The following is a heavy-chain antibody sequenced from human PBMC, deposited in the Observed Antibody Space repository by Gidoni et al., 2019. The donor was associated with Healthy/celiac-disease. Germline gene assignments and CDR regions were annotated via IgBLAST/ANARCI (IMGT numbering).Heavy chain of an antibody. D-gene: IGHD1-1*01. J-gene: IGHJ3*02. Sequence: QVQLQESGPGLVKPSQTLSLTCTVSGGSISSGGYYWSWIRQHPGKGLEWIGYIYYSGSTYYNPSLKSRVTISVDTSKNQFSLKLSSVTAADTAVYYCARGQRDWNDYHPNAFDIWGQGTMVTVSS. CDR2: IYYSGST. CDR3: ARGQRDWNDYHPNAFDI. CDR1: GGSISSGGYY. V-gene: IGHV4-31*03.